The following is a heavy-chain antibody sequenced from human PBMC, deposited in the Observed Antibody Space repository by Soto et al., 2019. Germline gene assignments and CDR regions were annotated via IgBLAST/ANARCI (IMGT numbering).Heavy chain of an antibody. Sequence: PSETLSLTCTVSGGSVSSSSCYWGWIRQPPGKGLEWIGYIYYSGSTYYNPSLKSRVTISVDTSTNQFSLKLSSVTSADTAVYYCARGHRDGYRSGSLDSWGRGTLVTV. V-gene: IGHV4-39*07. CDR2: IYYSGST. D-gene: IGHD5-12*01. CDR3: ARGHRDGYRSGSLDS. CDR1: GGSVSSSSCY. J-gene: IGHJ4*02.